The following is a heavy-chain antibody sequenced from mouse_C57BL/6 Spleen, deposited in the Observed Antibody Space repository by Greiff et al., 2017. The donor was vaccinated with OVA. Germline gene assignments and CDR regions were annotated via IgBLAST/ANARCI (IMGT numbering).Heavy chain of an antibody. D-gene: IGHD1-1*01. Sequence: EVKLVESGGGLVQPGGSLKLSCAASGFTFSDYYMYWVRQTPEKRLEWVAYISNGGGSTYYPDTVKGRFTISRDNAKNTLYLQMSRLKSEDTAMYYCARHSSSYDYYAMDYWGQGTSVTVSS. CDR2: ISNGGGST. V-gene: IGHV5-12*01. CDR3: ARHSSSYDYYAMDY. CDR1: GFTFSDYY. J-gene: IGHJ4*01.